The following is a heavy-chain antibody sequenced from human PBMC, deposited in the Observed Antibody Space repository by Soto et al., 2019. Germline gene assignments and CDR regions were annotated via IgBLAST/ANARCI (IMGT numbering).Heavy chain of an antibody. CDR3: VRDSEWELTKGFEV. J-gene: IGHJ3*01. CDR2: TWYDGSTT. D-gene: IGHD1-7*01. V-gene: IGHV3-33*01. Sequence: QVHLVESGGGVVQPGTSLRLSCAASGFSFSNYGMHWVRQAPGKGLEWVAVTWYDGSTTYYADSVRGRFTVSRDNPKNQLYLQMDSLIDEDTAVYFCVRDSEWELTKGFEVWGQGTTVIVSS. CDR1: GFSFSNYG.